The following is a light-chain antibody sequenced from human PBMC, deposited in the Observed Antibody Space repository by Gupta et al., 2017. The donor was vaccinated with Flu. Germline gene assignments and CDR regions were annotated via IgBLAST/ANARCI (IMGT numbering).Light chain of an antibody. Sequence: DIQMTQSPSTLSASVGDRVTITCRASQSISSWLAWYQQKPGKAPKLLIYKASSVESGVPSRFSGSGSGTEFTLTISSLQPDDFATYYCQQENSSSYNFGQGTKLEIK. CDR1: QSISSW. CDR3: QQENSSSYN. J-gene: IGKJ2*01. V-gene: IGKV1-5*03. CDR2: KAS.